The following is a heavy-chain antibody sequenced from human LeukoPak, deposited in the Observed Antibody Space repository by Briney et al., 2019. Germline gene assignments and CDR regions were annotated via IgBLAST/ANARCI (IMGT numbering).Heavy chain of an antibody. V-gene: IGHV3-23*01. Sequence: GGSPRLSCAASGFTFSSYAMNWVRQAPGKGLERVSGIRSSGDDAYYADSVKGRFTISRDNSKKTLYLQMNSLRAEDTAVYYCAKDRVAIFGVVTTHWFDPWGQGALVTVSS. CDR1: GFTFSSYA. CDR3: AKDRVAIFGVVTTHWFDP. D-gene: IGHD3-3*01. J-gene: IGHJ5*02. CDR2: IRSSGDDA.